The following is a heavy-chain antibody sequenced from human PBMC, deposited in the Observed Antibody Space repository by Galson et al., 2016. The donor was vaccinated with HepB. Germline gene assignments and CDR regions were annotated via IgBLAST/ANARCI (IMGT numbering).Heavy chain of an antibody. V-gene: IGHV3-48*02. D-gene: IGHD1-26*01. CDR3: ARDWSYSFDY. Sequence: SLRLSCAASGFTFSSYSMNWVRQAPGKGLEWVSYITSSRSTMYYTDSVKGRFTISRDNGRNSLYLQMNSLTDEDTAVYYCARDWSYSFDYWGQGSLVTVSS. CDR1: GFTFSSYS. J-gene: IGHJ4*02. CDR2: ITSSRSTM.